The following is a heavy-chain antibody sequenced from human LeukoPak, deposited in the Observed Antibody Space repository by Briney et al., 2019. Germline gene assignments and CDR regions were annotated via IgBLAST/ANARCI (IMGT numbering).Heavy chain of an antibody. CDR2: ISSTGTTI. CDR3: ARSGSYYSPTQFDY. Sequence: PGGSLRLSCAASGFTFSDFYMNWIRQAPGKGLEWFSYISSTGTTIYYADSVRGRFTISRDNAKNSLYLQMNSLRAEDTAVYYCARSGSYYSPTQFDYWGQGTLVTVSS. J-gene: IGHJ4*02. D-gene: IGHD1-26*01. V-gene: IGHV3-11*01. CDR1: GFTFSDFY.